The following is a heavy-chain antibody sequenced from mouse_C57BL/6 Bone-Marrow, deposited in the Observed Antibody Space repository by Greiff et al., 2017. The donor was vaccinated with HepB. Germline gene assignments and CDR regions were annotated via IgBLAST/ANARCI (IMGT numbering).Heavy chain of an antibody. CDR3: ARDYYGSRGFDY. D-gene: IGHD1-1*01. V-gene: IGHV1-81*01. J-gene: IGHJ2*01. CDR2: IYPRSGNT. Sequence: QVQLKESGAELARPGASVKLSCKASGYTFTSYGISWVKQRTGQGLEWIGEIYPRSGNTYYNEKFKGKATLTADKSSSTAYMELRSLTSEDSAVYVCARDYYGSRGFDYWGQGTTLTVSS. CDR1: GYTFTSYG.